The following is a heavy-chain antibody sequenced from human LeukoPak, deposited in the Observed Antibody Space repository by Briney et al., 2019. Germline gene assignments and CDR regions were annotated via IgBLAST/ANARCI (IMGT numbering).Heavy chain of an antibody. CDR1: GFTFSNYG. D-gene: IGHD1-26*01. V-gene: IGHV3-23*01. Sequence: PGGTLRLSCAASGFTFSNYGINWVRQAPGKGLEWVSAISGSGGSIYYADSVKGRFTISRDNSKNTLYLQMNSVRGEDTALYYCAKPSGSGVDYWGQGTRVTVSS. J-gene: IGHJ4*01. CDR3: AKPSGSGVDY. CDR2: ISGSGGSI.